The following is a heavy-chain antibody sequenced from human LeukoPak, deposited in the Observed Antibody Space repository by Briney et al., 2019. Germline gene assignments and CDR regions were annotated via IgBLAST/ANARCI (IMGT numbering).Heavy chain of an antibody. V-gene: IGHV4-34*01. Sequence: SETLSLTCAVYGGSFSGYYWSWIRQPPGKGLEWIGEINHSGSTNYNPSLKSRVTISVDTSKNQFSLKLSSVTAADTAVYYCAIRNWITMVRGVIVWFDPWGQGTLVTVSS. J-gene: IGHJ5*02. CDR2: INHSGST. CDR3: AIRNWITMVRGVIVWFDP. CDR1: GGSFSGYY. D-gene: IGHD3-10*01.